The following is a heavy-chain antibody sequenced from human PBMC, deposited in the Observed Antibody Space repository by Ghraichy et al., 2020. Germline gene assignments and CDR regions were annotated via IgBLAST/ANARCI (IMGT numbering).Heavy chain of an antibody. CDR2: ISSTSRYI. D-gene: IGHD3/OR15-3a*01. CDR3: ASRMGLVTAFDF. Sequence: GGSLRLSCAASGFNDYYMAWIRQAPGKGLKWLSYISSTSRYIQYADSVKGRFTISRDHAKNSLYLQMDSLRAEDTAVYYCASRMGLVTAFDFWGLGTLVTVSS. V-gene: IGHV3-11*03. CDR1: GFNDYY. J-gene: IGHJ4*02.